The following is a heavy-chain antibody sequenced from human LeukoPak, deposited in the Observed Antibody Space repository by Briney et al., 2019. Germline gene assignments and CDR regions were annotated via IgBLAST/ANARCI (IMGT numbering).Heavy chain of an antibody. D-gene: IGHD3-22*01. Sequence: SETLSLTCTVSGGSISNYYWSWIRQPPGKGLEWIGYIYYSGSTKYNPSLKSRVTISVDTSKNQFSLRLSSVTAADTAVYYCARHSVGYDSSGYYFDYWGQGTLVTVSS. CDR2: IYYSGST. V-gene: IGHV4-59*08. CDR3: ARHSVGYDSSGYYFDY. CDR1: GGSISNYY. J-gene: IGHJ4*02.